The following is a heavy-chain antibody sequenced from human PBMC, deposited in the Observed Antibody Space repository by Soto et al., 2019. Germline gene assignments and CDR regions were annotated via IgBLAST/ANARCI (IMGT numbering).Heavy chain of an antibody. V-gene: IGHV4-31*03. Sequence: PSETLSLTCTVSGGSISSGGYYWSWIRQHPGKGLEWIGYIYYSGSTYYNPSLKSRVTISVDTSKNQFSLKLSSVTAADTAVYYCAREIAAAGFWFDPWGQGTLVTVSS. J-gene: IGHJ5*02. CDR3: AREIAAAGFWFDP. D-gene: IGHD6-13*01. CDR1: GGSISSGGYY. CDR2: IYYSGST.